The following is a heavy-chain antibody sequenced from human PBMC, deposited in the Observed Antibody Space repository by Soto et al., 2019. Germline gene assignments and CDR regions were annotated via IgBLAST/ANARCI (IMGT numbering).Heavy chain of an antibody. CDR3: AKGRGTTVVTPGWFDP. CDR2: ISYDGSNK. CDR1: GFTFSSYG. J-gene: IGHJ5*02. D-gene: IGHD4-17*01. V-gene: IGHV3-30*18. Sequence: QVQLVESGGGVVQPGRSLRLSCAASGFTFSSYGMHWVRQAPGKGLEWVAVISYDGSNKYYADSVKGRFTISRDNSKNTLYLQMNSLRAEDTAVYYCAKGRGTTVVTPGWFDPWGQGTLVTVSS.